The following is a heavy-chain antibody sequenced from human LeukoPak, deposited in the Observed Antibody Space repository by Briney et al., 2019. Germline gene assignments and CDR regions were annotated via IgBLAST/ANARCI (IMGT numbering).Heavy chain of an antibody. CDR3: ARGPAPGYFDWLLIGNYYYYGMDV. J-gene: IGHJ6*02. CDR2: MNPNSGNT. CDR1: GYTFTSYD. Sequence: ASVKVSCKASGYTFTSYDINWVRQATGQGLEWMGWMNPNSGNTGYAQKFQGRVTMTRNTSISTAYMELSSLGSEDTAVYYCARGPAPGYFDWLLIGNYYYYGMDVWGQGTTVTVSS. V-gene: IGHV1-8*01. D-gene: IGHD3-9*01.